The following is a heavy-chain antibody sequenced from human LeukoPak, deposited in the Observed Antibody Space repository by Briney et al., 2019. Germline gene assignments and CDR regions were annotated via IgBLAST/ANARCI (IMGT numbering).Heavy chain of an antibody. CDR2: MNPNSGNT. J-gene: IGHJ6*02. Sequence: ASVKVSCKASGYTFTSYDINWVRQATRQGLEWMGWMNPNSGNTGYAQKFQGRVTMTRNTSISTAYMELSSLRSEDTAVYYCASTTVTTASGASYGMDVWGQGTTVTVSS. CDR3: ASTTVTTASGASYGMDV. CDR1: GYTFTSYD. D-gene: IGHD4-17*01. V-gene: IGHV1-8*01.